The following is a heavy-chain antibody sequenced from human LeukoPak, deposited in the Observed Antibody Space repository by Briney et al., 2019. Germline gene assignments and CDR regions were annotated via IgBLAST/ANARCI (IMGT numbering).Heavy chain of an antibody. J-gene: IGHJ6*02. V-gene: IGHV3-33*01. Sequence: GGSLRLSCAASGFTFSSYGMHWVRQAPGKGLEWVAVIWYDGSNKYYADSVKGRFTISRDNSKNTLYLQMNSLRAEDTAVYYCARELEGYCSGGSCYGGDYYYYGMDVWGQGTTVTVSS. CDR3: ARELEGYCSGGSCYGGDYYYYGMDV. CDR2: IWYDGSNK. CDR1: GFTFSSYG. D-gene: IGHD2-15*01.